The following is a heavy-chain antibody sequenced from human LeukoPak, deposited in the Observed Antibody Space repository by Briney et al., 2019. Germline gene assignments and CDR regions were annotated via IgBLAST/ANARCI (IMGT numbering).Heavy chain of an antibody. J-gene: IGHJ4*02. V-gene: IGHV1-46*01. CDR1: GYTFTSYY. CDR3: ARRNSHIGSYRPSYYFDY. CDR2: INPSGGST. Sequence: ASVTVSFTSSGYTFTSYYMHWVRQAPGQGLEWMGIINPSGGSTSYAQKFQGRVTMTRDTSTSTIYMELSSLRSEDTAVYYCARRNSHIGSYRPSYYFDYWGQGTLVTVSS. D-gene: IGHD1-26*01.